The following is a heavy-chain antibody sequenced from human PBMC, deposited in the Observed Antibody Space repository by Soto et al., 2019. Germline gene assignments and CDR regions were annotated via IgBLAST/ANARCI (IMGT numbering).Heavy chain of an antibody. D-gene: IGHD3-3*01. V-gene: IGHV1-2*02. CDR3: ASEAGIPIFGLVTRTYGMDV. J-gene: IGHJ6*02. Sequence: ASVKVSCKASGYPFTGHYMHWVRQAPGQGLEWMGWINPNSGRTNYPQKFQGRVTMTRDTSISTAYMELSRLRSDDTAVYYCASEAGIPIFGLVTRTYGMDVWGQGTTVTVSS. CDR1: GYPFTGHY. CDR2: INPNSGRT.